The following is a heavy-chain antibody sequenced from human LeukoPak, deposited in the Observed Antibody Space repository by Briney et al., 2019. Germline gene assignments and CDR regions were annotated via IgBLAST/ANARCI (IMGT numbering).Heavy chain of an antibody. CDR1: GFTFSSYD. Sequence: QPGGSLRLACAASGFTFSSYDMHWVRQATGKGLEWVSAIDTAGNTYYPASVKGRFTISRENAKDSLCLQMNSLRAGDTAVYYCTLSYGRGFNYYYGMDVWGQGTTVTVSS. J-gene: IGHJ6*02. D-gene: IGHD5-18*01. CDR2: IDTAGNT. CDR3: TLSYGRGFNYYYGMDV. V-gene: IGHV3-13*01.